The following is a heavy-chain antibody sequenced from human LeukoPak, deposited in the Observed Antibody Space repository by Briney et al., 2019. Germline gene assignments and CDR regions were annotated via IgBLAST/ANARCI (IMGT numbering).Heavy chain of an antibody. J-gene: IGHJ4*02. Sequence: SETLSLTCTVSGVSINNYHWSWVRQSPGKGLEWIGYISYSGRTNYNPSLKSRVTISVDTSKNQFSLKLSSVTAADTAVYYCARDGFGYDYVWGSYRSYFDSWGQGTLVTVSS. V-gene: IGHV4-59*01. CDR2: ISYSGRT. CDR1: GVSINNYH. D-gene: IGHD3-16*02. CDR3: ARDGFGYDYVWGSYRSYFDS.